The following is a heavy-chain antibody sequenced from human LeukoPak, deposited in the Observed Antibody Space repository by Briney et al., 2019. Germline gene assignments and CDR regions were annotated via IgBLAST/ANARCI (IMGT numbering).Heavy chain of an antibody. CDR3: ARGGLPGDAFDI. Sequence: GGSLRLSCAASGFAVSSNHMNWVRQAPGKGLEWVSVIFNGGSTYHADSVKGRFTISRDNAKNSLYLQMNSLRAEDTAVYYCARGGLPGDAFDIWGQGTMVTVSS. J-gene: IGHJ3*02. V-gene: IGHV3-53*01. CDR2: IFNGGST. CDR1: GFAVSSNH. D-gene: IGHD3-10*01.